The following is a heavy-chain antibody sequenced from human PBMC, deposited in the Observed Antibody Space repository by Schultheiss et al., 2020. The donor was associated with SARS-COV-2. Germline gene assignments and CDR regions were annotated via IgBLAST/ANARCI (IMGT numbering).Heavy chain of an antibody. CDR3: ARDIGYCSGGSCAHDY. D-gene: IGHD2-15*01. CDR1: GFTFSSYA. CDR2: ISGSGGST. J-gene: IGHJ4*02. Sequence: GGSLRLSCAASGFTFSSYAMSWVRQAPGKGLEWVSAISGSGGSTSYAQKFQGRVTMTRDTSTSTVYMELSSLRSEDTAVYYCARDIGYCSGGSCAHDYWGQGTLVTVSS. V-gene: IGHV3-23*01.